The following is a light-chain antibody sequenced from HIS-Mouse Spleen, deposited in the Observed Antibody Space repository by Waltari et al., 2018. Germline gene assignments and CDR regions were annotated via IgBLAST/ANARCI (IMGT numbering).Light chain of an antibody. Sequence: SSELTQDPAVSVALGQTVRITCQGDSLRSYYASWYQQTPGQAPVLVIYGKTNRPSGIPDRVSGSSSGNTASLTITGAQAEDEADYYCNSRDSSGNHLSVFGTGTKVTVL. CDR1: SLRSYY. V-gene: IGLV3-19*01. J-gene: IGLJ1*01. CDR2: GKT. CDR3: NSRDSSGNHLSV.